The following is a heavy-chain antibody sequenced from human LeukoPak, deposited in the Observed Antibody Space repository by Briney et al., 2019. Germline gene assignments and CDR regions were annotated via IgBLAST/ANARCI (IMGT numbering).Heavy chain of an antibody. CDR2: INAGNCNT. CDR3: ARDGRRVTMIVGPTEYAFDI. V-gene: IGHV1-3*01. J-gene: IGHJ3*02. CDR1: GYTFTSYA. D-gene: IGHD3-22*01. Sequence: ASVNVSCKASGYTFTSYAMHWVRQAAGQRLEWMGWINAGNCNTKYSQKFQGRVTITRDTSARTAYMELSSLSSEDTAGYCFARDGRRVTMIVGPTEYAFDIWGQGTMVTVSS.